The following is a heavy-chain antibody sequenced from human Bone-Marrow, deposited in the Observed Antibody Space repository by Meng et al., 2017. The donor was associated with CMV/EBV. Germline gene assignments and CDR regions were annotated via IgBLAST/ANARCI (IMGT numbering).Heavy chain of an antibody. V-gene: IGHV4-39*01. CDR1: GGSISSSNYF. D-gene: IGHD6-6*01. J-gene: IGHJ4*02. CDR3: AKTSTSSSDFDY. CDR2: IYYSGNT. Sequence: SETLSLTCTVSGGSISSSNYFWGWIRQSPGKGLEWIASIYYSGNTFYNRSLKSRITISVDTSKNQFSLKLSSVTAADTAVYYCAKTSTSSSDFDYWGRGTLVTVSS.